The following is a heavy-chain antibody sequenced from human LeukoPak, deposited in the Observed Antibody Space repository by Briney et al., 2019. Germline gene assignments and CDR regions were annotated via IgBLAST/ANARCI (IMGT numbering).Heavy chain of an antibody. CDR2: FDPEDGET. CDR3: ATGSKEKIQLWGYYYYYGMDV. D-gene: IGHD5-18*01. V-gene: IGHV1-24*01. CDR1: GYTLTELS. J-gene: IGHJ6*02. Sequence: ASVKVSCKVSGYTLTELSTHWVRQAPGEGLEWMGGFDPEDGETIYAQKFQGRVTMTEDTSTDTAYMELSSLRSEDTAVYYCATGSKEKIQLWGYYYYYGMDVWGQGTTVTVSS.